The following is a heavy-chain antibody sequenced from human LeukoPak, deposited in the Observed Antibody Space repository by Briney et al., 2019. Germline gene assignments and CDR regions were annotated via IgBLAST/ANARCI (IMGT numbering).Heavy chain of an antibody. J-gene: IGHJ6*02. Sequence: GGSLRLSCAASGFTFSSYSMNWVRRAPGKGLEWVSSISSSSSYIYYADSVKGRFTTSRDNAKNSLYLQMNSLRAEDTAVYYCARSSVYYYGMDVWGQGTTVTVSS. V-gene: IGHV3-21*01. CDR3: ARSSVYYYGMDV. CDR2: ISSSSSYI. CDR1: GFTFSSYS.